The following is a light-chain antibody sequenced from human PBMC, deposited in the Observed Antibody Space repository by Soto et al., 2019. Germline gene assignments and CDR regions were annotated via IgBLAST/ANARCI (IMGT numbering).Light chain of an antibody. Sequence: QSVLKQEPSGSGVPGQRVTISCSGSSSNLGAGYDVQWYQQFPGTAPKLLIYANSARPSGVPDRFSGSKSGTSASLAITGLQAEDEADYYCQSYDSSLIVSKVFGTGTKVTVL. CDR2: ANS. CDR3: QSYDSSLIVSKV. CDR1: SSNLGAGYD. V-gene: IGLV1-40*01. J-gene: IGLJ1*01.